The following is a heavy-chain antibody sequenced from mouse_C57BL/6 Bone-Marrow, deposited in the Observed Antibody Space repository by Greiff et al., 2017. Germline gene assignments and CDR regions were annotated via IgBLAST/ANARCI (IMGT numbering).Heavy chain of an antibody. CDR3: ARSGDYDENYYAMDY. CDR2: IDPSDSYT. V-gene: IGHV1-69*01. D-gene: IGHD2-4*01. J-gene: IGHJ4*01. Sequence: QVQLQQSGAELVMPGASVKLSCKASGYTFTSYWMHWVKQRPGQGLEWIGEIDPSDSYTNYNQKFKGKSTLTVDKSSSTAYMQLSSLTSEDSAVCYCARSGDYDENYYAMDYWGQGTSVTVSS. CDR1: GYTFTSYW.